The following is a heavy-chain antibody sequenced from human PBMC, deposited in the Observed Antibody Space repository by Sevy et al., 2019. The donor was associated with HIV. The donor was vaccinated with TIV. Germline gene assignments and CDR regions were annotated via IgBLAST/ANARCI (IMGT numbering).Heavy chain of an antibody. CDR1: GRTFNNYA. CDR2: IIPMLGTA. Sequence: ASVKVSCKASGRTFNNYAISWVRQAPGQGLEWMGGIIPMLGTAYYVQKFQDRVTITADESTSTAYMELSSLRSEDTAVYYCARSISWYASFDYLGQGTLVTVSS. V-gene: IGHV1-69*13. J-gene: IGHJ4*02. D-gene: IGHD6-13*01. CDR3: ARSISWYASFDY.